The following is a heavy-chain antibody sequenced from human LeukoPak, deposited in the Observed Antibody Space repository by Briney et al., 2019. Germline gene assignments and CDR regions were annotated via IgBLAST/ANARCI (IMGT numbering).Heavy chain of an antibody. J-gene: IGHJ4*02. CDR1: VFTFLSYA. CDR2: ITDSGGNT. D-gene: IGHD2/OR15-2a*01. V-gene: IGHV3-23*01. CDR3: APYRLTFIDQ. Sequence: PGGSLRLSCAASVFTFLSYAMYWVRQAPGKGLEWVSSITDSGGNTYYADSVKGRFTISRDNSKNVLHLQINSLRAEDTAVYYCAPYRLTFIDQWGQGTLVTVSS.